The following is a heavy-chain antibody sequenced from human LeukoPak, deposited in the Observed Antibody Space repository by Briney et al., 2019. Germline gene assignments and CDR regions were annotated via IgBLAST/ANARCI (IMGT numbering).Heavy chain of an antibody. CDR2: ISGSGGST. V-gene: IGHV3-23*01. J-gene: IGHJ4*02. D-gene: IGHD4-17*01. CDR1: GLTFSSYA. Sequence: PGGSLRLSCAASGLTFSSYAMSWVRQAPGKGLEWVSAISGSGGSTYYADSVKGRFTISRDNSKNTLYLQMDSLRAEDTAVYYCAKESDNDYALDYWGQGTLVTVSS. CDR3: AKESDNDYALDY.